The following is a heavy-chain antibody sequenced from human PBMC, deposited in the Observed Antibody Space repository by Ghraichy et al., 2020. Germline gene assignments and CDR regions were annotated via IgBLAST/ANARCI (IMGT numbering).Heavy chain of an antibody. CDR2: TYYRSKWYN. Sequence: SHTLSLTCAISGDSVSSNSAAWNWIRQSPSRGLEWLGRTYYRSKWYNDYAVSVKSRISINPDTSKNQFSLQLSSVTPEDTAVYYCASSNSSGWLFDCWGQGTLVTVSS. CDR3: ASSNSSGWLFDC. CDR1: GDSVSSNSAA. V-gene: IGHV6-1*01. D-gene: IGHD6-19*01. J-gene: IGHJ4*02.